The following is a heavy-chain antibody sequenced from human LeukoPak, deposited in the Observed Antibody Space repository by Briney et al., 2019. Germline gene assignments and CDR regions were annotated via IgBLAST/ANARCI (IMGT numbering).Heavy chain of an antibody. Sequence: GGSLRLSCAASGFTFSSYGMHWVRQAPGKGLEWVAFIRYDGSNKYYADSVKGRFTISRDNSKNTLYLQMNSLRAEDTAVYYCAKDRGIAARIDAFDIWGQGTMVTVSS. V-gene: IGHV3-30*02. CDR3: AKDRGIAARIDAFDI. CDR1: GFTFSSYG. CDR2: IRYDGSNK. D-gene: IGHD6-6*01. J-gene: IGHJ3*02.